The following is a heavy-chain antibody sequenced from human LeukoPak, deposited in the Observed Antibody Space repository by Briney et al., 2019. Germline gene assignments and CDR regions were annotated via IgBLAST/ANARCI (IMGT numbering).Heavy chain of an antibody. CDR1: GFTFSSYG. D-gene: IGHD6-6*01. CDR2: ISYDGSNK. J-gene: IGHJ4*02. V-gene: IGHV3-30*18. Sequence: PGGSLRLSCAASGFTFSSYGMHWVRQAPGKGLEWVAVISYDGSNKYYADSVKGRFTISRDNSKNTLYLQMNSLRAEGTAVYYCAKIPSSSSEFDYWGQGTLVTVSS. CDR3: AKIPSSSSEFDY.